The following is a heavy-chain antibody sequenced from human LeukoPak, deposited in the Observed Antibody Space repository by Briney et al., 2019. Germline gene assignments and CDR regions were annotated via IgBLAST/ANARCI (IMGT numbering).Heavy chain of an antibody. J-gene: IGHJ4*02. CDR2: IVGDGTSA. Sequence: PGGSLRLSCVASGFSFSSYWMHWVRQVPGKGLVWVARIVGDGTSATYADSVKGRFTISRDNSKKTLYLQMGSLRAEDMAVYYCAREWVEYSNTWSHFDYWGQGTLVTVSS. CDR1: GFSFSSYW. CDR3: AREWVEYSNTWSHFDY. D-gene: IGHD6-13*01. V-gene: IGHV3-74*01.